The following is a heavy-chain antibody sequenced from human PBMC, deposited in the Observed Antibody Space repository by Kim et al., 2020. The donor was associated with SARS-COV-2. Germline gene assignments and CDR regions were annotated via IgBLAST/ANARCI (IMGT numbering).Heavy chain of an antibody. V-gene: IGHV3-23*01. D-gene: IGHD1-7*01. CDR3: AKDWQMLELRPLGGYNGMAV. Sequence: GRFTISRDNPKNTMYLQMNSLKAEDTAVYYCAKDWQMLELRPLGGYNGMAVWGQGTTVTVSS. J-gene: IGHJ6*02.